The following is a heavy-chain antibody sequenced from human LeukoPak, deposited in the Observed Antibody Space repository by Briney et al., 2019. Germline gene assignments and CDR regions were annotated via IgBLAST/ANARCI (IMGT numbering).Heavy chain of an antibody. V-gene: IGHV4-59*12. CDR3: ARRQSIDY. Sequence: SETLSLTCTVSGGSISSYYWSWIRQPPGKGLEWIGYIYYSGSTNYNPSLKSRVTISVDTSKNQFSLKLSSVTAADTAVYYCARRQSIDYWGQGTLVTVSS. J-gene: IGHJ4*02. CDR2: IYYSGST. CDR1: GGSISSYY.